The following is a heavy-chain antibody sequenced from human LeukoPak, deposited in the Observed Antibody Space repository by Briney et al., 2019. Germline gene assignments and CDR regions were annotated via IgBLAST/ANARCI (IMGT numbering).Heavy chain of an antibody. D-gene: IGHD3-22*01. V-gene: IGHV1-2*02. CDR3: ARGKSYYYDSSGYYYLEY. J-gene: IGHJ4*02. Sequence: ASVKVSCKASGYTFTSYDINWVRQATGQGLEWMGWINPNSGATNYAQRFQGRVTMTRDTSISTAYMELSRLRSDDTALYYCARGKSYYYDSSGYYYLEYWGQGTLVTVSS. CDR1: GYTFTSYD. CDR2: INPNSGAT.